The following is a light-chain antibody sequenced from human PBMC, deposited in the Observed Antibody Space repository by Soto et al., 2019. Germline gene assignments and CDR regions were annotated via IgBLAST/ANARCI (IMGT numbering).Light chain of an antibody. CDR2: DAS. CDR1: QSVGSY. Sequence: EIVLTQSPATLSLSLGETATLPCRASQSVGSYLAWYQQKPGQAPRLLIYDASTRATGIPARFSGSGSGTDFTLTISSLEPEDFAVYYCQQRTNSPPVTFGGGTKVEIK. CDR3: QQRTNSPPVT. J-gene: IGKJ4*01. V-gene: IGKV3-11*01.